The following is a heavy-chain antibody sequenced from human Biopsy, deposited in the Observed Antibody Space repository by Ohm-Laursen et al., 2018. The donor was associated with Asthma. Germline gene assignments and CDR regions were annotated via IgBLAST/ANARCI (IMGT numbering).Heavy chain of an antibody. Sequence: TQTLTLTCSFSGFSLRTPGVGVGWIRQSPGKALEWLALIYWADYNLFRPSLKRRLTITKDPSKNQLVLTMTKMDPVDSGTYYCALSQDSGFDDHSPSWFDPWGQGTLVTVSS. D-gene: IGHD3-9*01. CDR3: ALSQDSGFDDHSPSWFDP. V-gene: IGHV2-5*02. CDR2: IYWADYN. CDR1: GFSLRTPGVG. J-gene: IGHJ5*02.